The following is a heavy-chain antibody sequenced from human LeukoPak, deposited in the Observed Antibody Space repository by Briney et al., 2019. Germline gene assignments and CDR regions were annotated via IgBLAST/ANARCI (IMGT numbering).Heavy chain of an antibody. V-gene: IGHV4-30-2*01. J-gene: IGHJ5*02. CDR2: IYHSGST. D-gene: IGHD3-16*02. CDR3: ARDNYVWGSYRPYNWFDP. Sequence: SETLSLTCAVSGGSISSGGYSWSWIRQPPGKGLEWIGYIYHSGSTYYNPSLKSRVTISVDRSKNQFSLKLSSVTAADTAVHYCARDNYVWGSYRPYNWFDPWGQGTLVTVSS. CDR1: GGSISSGGYS.